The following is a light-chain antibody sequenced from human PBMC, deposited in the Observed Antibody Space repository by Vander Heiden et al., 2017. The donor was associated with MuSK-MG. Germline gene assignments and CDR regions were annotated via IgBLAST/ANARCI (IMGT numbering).Light chain of an antibody. CDR2: AAS. CDR3: QQNYSPPFT. CDR1: QCIITY. J-gene: IGKJ1*01. V-gene: IGKV1-39*01. Sequence: DIQLTQSPSSLSASVGDRVTITCRASQCIITYLSWYQLKPGKAPKLLIYAASTLQSGVPSRFSGRGSGTDFTFTISTLQPEDFAIYYCQQNYSPPFTFGQGTQVEIK.